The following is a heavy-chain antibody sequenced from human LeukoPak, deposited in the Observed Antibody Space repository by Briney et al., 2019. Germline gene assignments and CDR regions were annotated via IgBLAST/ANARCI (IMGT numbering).Heavy chain of an antibody. J-gene: IGHJ4*02. CDR3: AKDRFGNYDILTGPLGY. CDR2: ISYDGSNK. CDR1: GFTFSSYG. D-gene: IGHD3-9*01. V-gene: IGHV3-30*18. Sequence: GGSLRLSCAASGFTFSSYGMHWVRQAPGKGLEWVAVISYDGSNKYYADSVKGRFTISRDNSKNTLYLQMNSLRAEDTAVYYCAKDRFGNYDILTGPLGYWGQGTLVTVFS.